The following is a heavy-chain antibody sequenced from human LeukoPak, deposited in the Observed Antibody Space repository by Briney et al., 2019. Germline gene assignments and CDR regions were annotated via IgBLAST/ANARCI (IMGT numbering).Heavy chain of an antibody. CDR3: AKDAARSFDY. D-gene: IGHD6-6*01. J-gene: IGHJ4*02. V-gene: IGHV3-30*18. CDR2: ISYDGSNK. CDR1: GFTFSNYW. Sequence: GGSLRLSCVASGFTFSNYWMMWVRQAPGKGLEWVAVISYDGSNKYYADSVKGRFTISRDNSKNTLYLQMNSLRAEDTAVYYCAKDAARSFDYWGQGTLVTVSS.